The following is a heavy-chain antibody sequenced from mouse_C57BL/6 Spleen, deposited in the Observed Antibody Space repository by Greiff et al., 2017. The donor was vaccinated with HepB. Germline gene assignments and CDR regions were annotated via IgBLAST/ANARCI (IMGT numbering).Heavy chain of an antibody. CDR2: ISSGGSYT. CDR3: ARPFTTVVATDYYAMDY. V-gene: IGHV5-6*01. D-gene: IGHD1-1*01. J-gene: IGHJ4*01. CDR1: GFTFSSYS. Sequence: EVKLMESGGDLVKPGGSLKLSCAASGFTFSSYSMSWVRQTPDKRLEWVATISSGGSYTYYPDSVKGRFTISRDNAKNTLYLQMSSLKSEDTAMYYCARPFTTVVATDYYAMDYWGQGTSVTVSS.